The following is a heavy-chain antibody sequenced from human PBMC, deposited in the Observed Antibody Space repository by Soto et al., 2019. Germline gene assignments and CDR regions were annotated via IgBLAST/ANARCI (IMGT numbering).Heavy chain of an antibody. D-gene: IGHD5-12*01. CDR3: ARGGGYDFIDY. CDR2: IYHSGST. Sequence: PSETLSLTCAVSGVSISSGGYSWSWIRQPPGKGLEWIGYIYHSGSTYYNPSLKSRVTISVDRSKNQFSLKLSSVTAADTAVYYCARGGGYDFIDYWGQGTLVTVSS. CDR1: GVSISSGGYS. V-gene: IGHV4-30-2*01. J-gene: IGHJ4*02.